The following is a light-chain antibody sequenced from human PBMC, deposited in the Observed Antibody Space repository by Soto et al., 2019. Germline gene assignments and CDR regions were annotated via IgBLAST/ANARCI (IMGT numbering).Light chain of an antibody. CDR3: QQYNNWPPIT. J-gene: IGKJ5*01. CDR1: QGVRSD. CDR2: GAS. Sequence: EIAMTQSPDTLSVSPGDRATLSCRASQGVRSDLAWYQQKAGQSPRLLIYGASTRAAETPARFSGSGFGTDFTLTISSLEPEDFAVYYCQQYNNWPPITFGQGTRLEIK. V-gene: IGKV3-15*01.